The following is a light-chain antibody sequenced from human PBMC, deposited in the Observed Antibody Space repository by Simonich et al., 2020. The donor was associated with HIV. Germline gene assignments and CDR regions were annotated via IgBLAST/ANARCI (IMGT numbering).Light chain of an antibody. J-gene: IGLJ2*01. CDR1: SLRSYY. CDR3: NSRDSSGNQV. CDR2: GKN. Sequence: SSELTQDPAVSVALGQTVRITCQGESLRSYYASWYQPKPGQAPVLVIYGKNNRPSGIPDRFSGTSSGNTASLTITGAQAEDEADYYCNSRDSSGNQVFGGGTKLTVL. V-gene: IGLV3-19*01.